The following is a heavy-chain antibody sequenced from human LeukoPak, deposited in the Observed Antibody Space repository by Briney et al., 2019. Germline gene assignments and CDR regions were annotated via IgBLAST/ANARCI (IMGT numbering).Heavy chain of an antibody. CDR2: IYPGDSDT. CDR3: ARAPLKDGYNCGAFDI. V-gene: IGHV5-51*01. Sequence: GESLQISCKGSGYSFTSYWIGWVRQMPGKGLEWMGIIYPGDSDTRYSPSFQGQVTISADKSISTAYLQWSSLKASDTAMYYCARAPLKDGYNCGAFDIWGQGTMVTVSS. D-gene: IGHD5-24*01. CDR1: GYSFTSYW. J-gene: IGHJ3*02.